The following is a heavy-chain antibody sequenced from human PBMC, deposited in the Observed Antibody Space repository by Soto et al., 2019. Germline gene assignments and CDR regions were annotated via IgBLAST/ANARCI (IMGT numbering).Heavy chain of an antibody. V-gene: IGHV1-46*01. J-gene: IGHJ6*02. CDR2: INPSCGST. Sequence: ASVKVSCKASGYTFTSYYMHWVRQAPGQGLEWMGIINPSCGSTSYAQKFQGRVTMTRDTSTSTVYMELSSLRSEDTAVYYCARDQSGEGWFGELLAGYYYYGMDVWGQGTTVTVSS. CDR1: GYTFTSYY. D-gene: IGHD3-10*01. CDR3: ARDQSGEGWFGELLAGYYYYGMDV.